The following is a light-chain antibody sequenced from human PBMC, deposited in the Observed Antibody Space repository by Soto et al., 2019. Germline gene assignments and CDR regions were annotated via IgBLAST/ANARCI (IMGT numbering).Light chain of an antibody. CDR3: QRYNYYSPWT. Sequence: DIQMTQSPSTLSASVGDRVTITCRASQDIRSWLAWYQQKPGKAPKLLIYKASSLESGVPSRFSGSGSGTEFTLTISSLQPDDFATYYCQRYNYYSPWTFGQGTQVEIK. CDR1: QDIRSW. J-gene: IGKJ1*01. CDR2: KAS. V-gene: IGKV1-5*03.